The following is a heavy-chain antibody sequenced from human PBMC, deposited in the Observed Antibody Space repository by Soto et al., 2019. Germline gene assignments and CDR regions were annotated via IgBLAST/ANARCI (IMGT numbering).Heavy chain of an antibody. CDR2: IVPIYGIP. J-gene: IGHJ6*02. CDR3: ARGPNWNARYYYYGMDV. V-gene: IGHV1-69*13. D-gene: IGHD1-1*01. Sequence: RASVKVSCKTSGGTFNTHAISWVRQAPGHGFEWMGGIVPIYGIPSHAQKFQGRVTITADEPTTTVYMELSSLRSDDTAVYYCARGPNWNARYYYYGMDVWGQGITVTVSS. CDR1: GGTFNTHA.